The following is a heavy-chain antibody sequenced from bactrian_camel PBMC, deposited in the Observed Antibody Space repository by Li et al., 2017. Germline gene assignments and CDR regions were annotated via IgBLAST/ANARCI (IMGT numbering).Heavy chain of an antibody. CDR2: ISRDGGI. J-gene: IGHJ6*01. CDR1: GFTFDDVD. D-gene: IGHD1*01. V-gene: IGHV3S63*01. CDR3: TAFYSSRTSFCPITAFGY. Sequence: HVQLVESGGGSVQAGGSLRLSCTGSGFTFDDVDMGWYRQAPGNECELVSSISRDGGIYYSDSAKGRFTTSQDGADNTVYLQMNGLKPEDTAVYYCTAFYSSRTSFCPITAFGYWGQGTQVTVS.